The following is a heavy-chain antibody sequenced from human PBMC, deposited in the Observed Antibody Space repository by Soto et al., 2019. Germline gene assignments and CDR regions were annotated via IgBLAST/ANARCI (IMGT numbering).Heavy chain of an antibody. CDR1: GYTLTELS. V-gene: IGHV1-24*01. J-gene: IGHJ3*02. Sequence: GASVKVSCKVSGYTLTELSMHWVRQAPGKGLEWMGGFDPEDGETIYAQKFQGRVTMTEDTSTDTAYMELSSLRSEDTAVYYCATVGYYDSSAPDAFDIWGQGTMVTVSS. CDR2: FDPEDGET. D-gene: IGHD3-22*01. CDR3: ATVGYYDSSAPDAFDI.